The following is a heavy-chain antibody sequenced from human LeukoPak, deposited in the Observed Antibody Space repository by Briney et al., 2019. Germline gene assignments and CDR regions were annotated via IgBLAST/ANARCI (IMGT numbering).Heavy chain of an antibody. Sequence: GASVKVSCKASGYTFTSYGISWVRQAPGQGLEWMGWISAYNGNTNYAQKLQGRVTMTTDTSTSTAYMELRSLRSDDTAVYYCARADYYGSGSYSYFDYWGQGTLVTVSS. CDR3: ARADYYGSGSYSYFDY. D-gene: IGHD3-10*01. J-gene: IGHJ4*02. CDR1: GYTFTSYG. V-gene: IGHV1-18*01. CDR2: ISAYNGNT.